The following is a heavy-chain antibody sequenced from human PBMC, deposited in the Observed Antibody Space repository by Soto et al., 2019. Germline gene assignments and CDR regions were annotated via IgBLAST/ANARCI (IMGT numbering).Heavy chain of an antibody. CDR3: AMSAYFFTMVRDDAFDI. CDR2: IIPILGIA. D-gene: IGHD3-10*01. CDR1: GGTFSSYT. V-gene: IGHV1-69*02. Sequence: GASVKVSCKASGGTFSSYTISWVRQAPGQGLEWMGRIIPILGIANYAQKFQGRVTITADKSTSTAYMELSSLRSEDTAVYYCAMSAYFFTMVRDDAFDIWGQGTMVTVSS. J-gene: IGHJ3*02.